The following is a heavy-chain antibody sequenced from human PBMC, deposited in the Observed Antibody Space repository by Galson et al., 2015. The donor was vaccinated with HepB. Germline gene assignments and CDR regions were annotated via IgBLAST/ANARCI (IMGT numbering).Heavy chain of an antibody. CDR1: GYSFTKYA. CDR3: ARGAEMATILDY. V-gene: IGHV1-3*01. J-gene: IGHJ4*02. Sequence: SVKVSCKASGYSFTKYAIHWVRQAPGQRLEWMGWIDAANGNIRYSQTFQDRVTITRDTSASTAYMELNSLRSEDTAVYYCARGAEMATILDYWGQGTLVTVSS. D-gene: IGHD5-24*01. CDR2: IDAANGNI.